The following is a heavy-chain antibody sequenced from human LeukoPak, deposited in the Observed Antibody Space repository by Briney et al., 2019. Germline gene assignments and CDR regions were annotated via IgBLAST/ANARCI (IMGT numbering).Heavy chain of an antibody. CDR1: GGSISSTSHH. CDR3: VGKNWFDP. CDR2: IYYSGST. D-gene: IGHD3-10*01. J-gene: IGHJ5*02. V-gene: IGHV4-39*06. Sequence: SETLSLTCSVSGGSISSTSHHWDWIRQLPGKGLEWIGSIYYSGSTYYNPSLKSRVTISVDTSKNQFPLKLYYCARGQGATVPQVGKNWFDPWGQGTRVTVSS.